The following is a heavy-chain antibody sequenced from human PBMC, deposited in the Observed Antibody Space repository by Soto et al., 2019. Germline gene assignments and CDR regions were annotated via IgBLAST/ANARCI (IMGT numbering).Heavy chain of an antibody. CDR3: TPNYFDY. J-gene: IGHJ4*02. CDR2: IKSKTDGGTT. CDR1: GFTFSNAW. Sequence: EVQLVESGGGLVKPGGSLRVSCAASGFTFSNAWMSWVRQAPGKGLEWVGQIKSKTDGGTTDYAAPVKGRFTISRDDSKNTLYLQMNTLKTEDAAFYYCTPNYFDYWGQGTLVTVSS. V-gene: IGHV3-15*01.